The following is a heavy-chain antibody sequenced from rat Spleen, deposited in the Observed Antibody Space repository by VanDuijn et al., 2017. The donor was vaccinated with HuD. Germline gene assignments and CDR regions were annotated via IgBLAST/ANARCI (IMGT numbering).Heavy chain of an antibody. Sequence: QVQLKESGPGLVQPSQTLSLTCTVSGFSLTSYHVHWVRQPPGKGLEWMGAMWNGGDTAYNSALKSRLSISRDTSKSQVFLKMSSLQTEDTATYYCARDRMDYRYYFDYWGQGVMVTVSS. CDR3: ARDRMDYRYYFDY. CDR1: GFSLTSYH. D-gene: IGHD1-6*01. CDR2: MWNGGDT. J-gene: IGHJ2*01. V-gene: IGHV2-32*01.